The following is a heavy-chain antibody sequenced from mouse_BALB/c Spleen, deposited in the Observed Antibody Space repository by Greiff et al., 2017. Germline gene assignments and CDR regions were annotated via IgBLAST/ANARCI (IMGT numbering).Heavy chain of an antibody. J-gene: IGHJ3*01. D-gene: IGHD1-3*01. CDR1: GFSLTSYG. CDR2: IWAGGST. CDR3: ARDLKSSFAY. V-gene: IGHV2-9*02. Sequence: QVQLKESGPGLVAPSQSLSITCTVSGFSLTSYGVHWVRQPPGKGLEWLGVIWAGGSTNYNSALMSRLSISKDNSKSQVFLKMNSLQTDDTAMYYCARDLKSSFAYWGQGTLVTVSA.